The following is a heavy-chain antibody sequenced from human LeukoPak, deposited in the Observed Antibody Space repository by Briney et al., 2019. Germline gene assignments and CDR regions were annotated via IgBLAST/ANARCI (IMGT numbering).Heavy chain of an antibody. J-gene: IGHJ3*02. Sequence: GASVKVSCKASGYTFTSYDINWVRQATGQGLEWMGWMNPNSGNTGYAQKFQGRVTMTRNTSISTAYMELNSLRAEDTAVYYCAKDLVLLWFGESHGAFDIWGQGTMVTVSS. CDR3: AKDLVLLWFGESHGAFDI. V-gene: IGHV1-8*01. CDR2: MNPNSGNT. D-gene: IGHD3-10*01. CDR1: GYTFTSYD.